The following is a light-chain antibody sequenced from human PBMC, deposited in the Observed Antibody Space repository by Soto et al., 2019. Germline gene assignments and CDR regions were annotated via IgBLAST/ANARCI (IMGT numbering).Light chain of an antibody. V-gene: IGLV2-8*01. Sequence: QYALTQPPSASGSLGQSVTISCTGTTTDIGHYNFVSWYRQDPGKAPKLSLYEVTKRPSGVPDRFSGSKSGNTASLTVSGLQAEDESDFYCSSYSGSNNLGVFGTGTKVTVL. CDR1: TTDIGHYNF. CDR3: SSYSGSNNLGV. CDR2: EVT. J-gene: IGLJ1*01.